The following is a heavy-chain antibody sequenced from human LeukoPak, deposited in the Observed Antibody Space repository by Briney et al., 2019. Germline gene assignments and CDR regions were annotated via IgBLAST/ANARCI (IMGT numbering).Heavy chain of an antibody. Sequence: GGSLRLSCAASGFTFSTYGMSWVRQAPGKGLEWVSGISDSGGSTHYADSVKGRFTISRDNSKSTLYLQMNSLRAEDTAVYYCSKAPYYILPCFDYWGQGTLVTVSA. CDR1: GFTFSTYG. CDR3: SKAPYYILPCFDY. J-gene: IGHJ4*02. D-gene: IGHD3-10*01. V-gene: IGHV3-23*01. CDR2: ISDSGGST.